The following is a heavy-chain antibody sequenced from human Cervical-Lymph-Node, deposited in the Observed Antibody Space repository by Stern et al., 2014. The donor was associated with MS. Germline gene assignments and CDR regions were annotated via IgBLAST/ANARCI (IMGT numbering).Heavy chain of an antibody. J-gene: IGHJ4*02. CDR1: GYTFTDYY. V-gene: IGHV1-2*02. CDR2: IHPNSGDP. Sequence: VQLEESGADVKKPGASVKVSCKASGYTFTDYYMQWVRQAPGQGLEWMGWIHPNSGDPNYARKFQGRVTLTRDTSISTAYLELSRLRYDDTAVYYCARGLATAVIADYWGQGTLVTVS. CDR3: ARGLATAVIADY. D-gene: IGHD2-21*01.